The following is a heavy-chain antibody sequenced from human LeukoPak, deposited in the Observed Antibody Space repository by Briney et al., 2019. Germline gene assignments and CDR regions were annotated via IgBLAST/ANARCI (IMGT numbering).Heavy chain of an antibody. CDR1: GGSFSGYY. CDR2: INHSGST. D-gene: IGHD6-19*01. V-gene: IGHV4-34*01. CDR3: AREGYRSGWENYFDY. J-gene: IGHJ4*02. Sequence: SETLSLTCAVYGGSFSGYYWSWIRQPPGKGLEWIGEINHSGSTKYNPSLKSRVTISVDTSKNQFSLKLSSVTAADTAVYYCAREGYRSGWENYFDYWGQGTLVTVSS.